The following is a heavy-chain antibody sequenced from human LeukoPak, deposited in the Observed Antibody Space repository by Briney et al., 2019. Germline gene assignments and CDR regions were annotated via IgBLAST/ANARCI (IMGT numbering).Heavy chain of an antibody. CDR1: GFTFSSYA. D-gene: IGHD3-22*01. J-gene: IGHJ4*02. V-gene: IGHV3-30-3*01. CDR3: ARAHLYYYDSSAQFDY. CDR2: ISYDGSNK. Sequence: GGSLGLSCAASGFTFSSYAMHWVRQAPGKGLEWVAVISYDGSNKYYADSVKGRFTISRDNSKNTLYLQMNSLRAEDTAVYYCARAHLYYYDSSAQFDYWGQGTLVTVSS.